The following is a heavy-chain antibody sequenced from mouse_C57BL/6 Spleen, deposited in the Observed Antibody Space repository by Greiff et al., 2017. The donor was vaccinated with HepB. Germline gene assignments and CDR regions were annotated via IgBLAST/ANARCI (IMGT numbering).Heavy chain of an antibody. D-gene: IGHD4-1*01. CDR1: GYTFTGYW. CDR3: ASNYGGTGTSYWYFDV. V-gene: IGHV1-9*01. J-gene: IGHJ1*03. Sequence: VKLVESGAELMKPGASVKLSCKATGYTFTGYWIEWVKQRPGHGLEWIGEILPGSGSTNYNEKFKGKATFTADTSSNTAYMQLSSLTTEDSAIYYCASNYGGTGTSYWYFDVWGTGTTVTVSS. CDR2: ILPGSGST.